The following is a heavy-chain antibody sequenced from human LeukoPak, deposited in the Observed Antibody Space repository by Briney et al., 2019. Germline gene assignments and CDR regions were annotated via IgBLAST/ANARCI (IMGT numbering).Heavy chain of an antibody. CDR3: TTDPMVRGVPTDAFDI. CDR2: IKSKTDGGTT. Sequence: GGSLRLSCAASGFTFSNAWMSWVRQAPGKGLEWVGRIKSKTDGGTTDYAAPVKGRFTISRDDSKNTLYLQMNSLKTEDTAVYYCTTDPMVRGVPTDAFDIWGQGTMVTVSS. V-gene: IGHV3-15*01. D-gene: IGHD3-10*01. CDR1: GFTFSNAW. J-gene: IGHJ3*02.